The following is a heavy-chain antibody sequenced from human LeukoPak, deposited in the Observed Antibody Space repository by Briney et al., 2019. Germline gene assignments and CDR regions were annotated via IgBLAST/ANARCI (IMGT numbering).Heavy chain of an antibody. CDR1: GYTFSDYS. Sequence: ASVKVSCKTSGYTFSDYSIHWLRQAPGQGLEWMGWIDPNSGGTNYARKFQDRVTMTRDRSISTVYMELRRLRSDDRAVYYCARPGGRPGYSGSDFDYWGQGTLVTVSS. CDR2: IDPNSGGT. J-gene: IGHJ4*02. CDR3: ARPGGRPGYSGSDFDY. D-gene: IGHD5-12*01. V-gene: IGHV1-2*02.